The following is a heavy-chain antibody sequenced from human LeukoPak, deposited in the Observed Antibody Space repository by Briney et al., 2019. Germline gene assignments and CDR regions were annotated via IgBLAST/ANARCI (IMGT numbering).Heavy chain of an antibody. Sequence: GGSLRLSCAASGFTVNTYEMNWVRQAPGKGLEWVSYISSSGSIIYYADSVKGRFTISRDNAKNSLYLQMNSLRAEDTAVYYCARSNSYGYWGQGTLVIVSS. CDR2: ISSSGSII. D-gene: IGHD5-18*01. CDR3: ARSNSYGY. CDR1: GFTVNTYE. V-gene: IGHV3-48*03. J-gene: IGHJ4*02.